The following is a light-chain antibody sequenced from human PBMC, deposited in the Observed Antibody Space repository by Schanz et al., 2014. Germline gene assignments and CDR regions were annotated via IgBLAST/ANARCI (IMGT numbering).Light chain of an antibody. CDR3: SSYTSSRTSDVV. J-gene: IGLJ2*01. V-gene: IGLV2-14*02. Sequence: QSALTQPASVSGSPGQSITISCTGTSSDVGSTYLVSWYQHHPGQAPKLMILGGSIRPSGVSSRFSGSKSGGTASLTISGLQAEDEADYYCSSYTSSRTSDVVFGGGTKLTVL. CDR1: SSDVGSTYL. CDR2: GGS.